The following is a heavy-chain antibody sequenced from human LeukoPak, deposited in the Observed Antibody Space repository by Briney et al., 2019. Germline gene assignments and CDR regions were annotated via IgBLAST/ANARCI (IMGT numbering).Heavy chain of an antibody. V-gene: IGHV4-59*08. Sequence: SETLSLTCTVSGGSINSYFWSWIRQPPGKGLEWIGYIYYSGSTNYNPSLKSRVTISVDTSKKQFSLNLTSVTAADTAVYYCASRGTGAAAVDNWFDPWGQGTLVTVSS. CDR1: GGSINSYF. CDR3: ASRGTGAAAVDNWFDP. J-gene: IGHJ5*02. D-gene: IGHD6-13*01. CDR2: IYYSGST.